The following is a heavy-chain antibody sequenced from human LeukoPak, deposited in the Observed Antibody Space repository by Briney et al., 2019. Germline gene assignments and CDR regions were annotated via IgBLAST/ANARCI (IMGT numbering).Heavy chain of an antibody. Sequence: SETLSLTCTASGGSITSYYWSWIRQPPGKGLEWIGYIYYSGSTNYNPSLKSRVTVSVDTSNNQFSLKLSSVTAADTAVYYCARGGGLIFDYWGQGTLVTVSS. CDR1: GGSITSYY. V-gene: IGHV4-59*01. CDR3: ARGGGLIFDY. D-gene: IGHD2-8*01. CDR2: IYYSGST. J-gene: IGHJ4*02.